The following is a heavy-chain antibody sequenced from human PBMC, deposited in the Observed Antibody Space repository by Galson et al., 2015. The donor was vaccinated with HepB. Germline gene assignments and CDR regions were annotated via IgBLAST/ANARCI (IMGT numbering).Heavy chain of an antibody. CDR3: VKPAGGLRFLGGAFDI. D-gene: IGHD3-3*01. Sequence: SLRLSCAASGFTVSSNYMSWVRQAPGKGLEYVSAISSNGGSTYYADSVKGRFTISRDNSKNTLYLQMSSLRAEDTAVYYCVKPAGGLRFLGGAFDIWGQGTMVTVSS. CDR1: GFTVSSNY. J-gene: IGHJ3*02. V-gene: IGHV3-64D*06. CDR2: ISSNGGST.